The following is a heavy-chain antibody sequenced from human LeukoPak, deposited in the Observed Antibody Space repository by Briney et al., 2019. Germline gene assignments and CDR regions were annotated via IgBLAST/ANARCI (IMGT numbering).Heavy chain of an antibody. CDR3: AKGVDGYCSSDSCYTYDC. J-gene: IGHJ4*02. CDR2: LGGSGGSI. V-gene: IGHV3-23*01. CDR1: GFTFNNYA. Sequence: GGSLRLSCAASGFTFNNYAMSWVRQAPGKGLEWVSGLGGSGGSINYADSVKGRFTISRDNSKNTLYLQMNSLRAEDTAVYWCAKGVDGYCSSDSCYTYDCWGQGTLVTVSS. D-gene: IGHD2-2*01.